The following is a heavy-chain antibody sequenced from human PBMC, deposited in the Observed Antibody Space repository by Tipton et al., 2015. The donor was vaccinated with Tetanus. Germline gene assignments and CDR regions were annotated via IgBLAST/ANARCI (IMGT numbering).Heavy chain of an antibody. D-gene: IGHD1-1*01. CDR1: GGSISSSSYY. CDR2: IYYSGST. Sequence: LRLSCTVSGGSISSSSYYWGWIRQPPGKGLEWIGSIYYSGSTYYNPSLKSRVTISVDTSKNQFSLKLSSVTAADTAVYYCASGGTTRGAFDIWGQGTMVTVSS. CDR3: ASGGTTRGAFDI. J-gene: IGHJ3*02. V-gene: IGHV4-39*01.